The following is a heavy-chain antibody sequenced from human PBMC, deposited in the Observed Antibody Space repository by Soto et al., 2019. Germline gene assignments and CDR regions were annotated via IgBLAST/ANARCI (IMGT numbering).Heavy chain of an antibody. CDR1: GYTFTGYY. CDR2: INPNSGGT. V-gene: IGHV1-2*04. CDR3: ARGRAFMGLRLGELSLEDYYYGMDV. J-gene: IGHJ6*02. D-gene: IGHD3-16*02. Sequence: GASVKVSCKASGYTFTGYYMHWVRQAPGQGLEWMGWINPNSGGTNYAQKFQGWVTMTRGTSISTAYMELSRLRSDDTAVYYCARGRAFMGLRLGELSLEDYYYGMDVWGQGTTVTVSS.